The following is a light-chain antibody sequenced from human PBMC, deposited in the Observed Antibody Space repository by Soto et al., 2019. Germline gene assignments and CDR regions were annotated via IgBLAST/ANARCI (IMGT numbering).Light chain of an antibody. CDR3: QQRDNWRPTWT. CDR1: QSIGYY. CDR2: DAS. Sequence: EIVLTQSPATLSLSPGERATLSCRASQSIGYYLAWYQEKPGQAPRLLIYDASIRATGIPARFSGSWSGTDFTLTLNGLEPEDSAVSYCQQRDNWRPTWTFGQGTKVEIK. V-gene: IGKV3-11*01. J-gene: IGKJ1*01.